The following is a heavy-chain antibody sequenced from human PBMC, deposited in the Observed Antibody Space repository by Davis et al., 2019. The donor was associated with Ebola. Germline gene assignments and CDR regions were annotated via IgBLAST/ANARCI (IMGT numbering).Heavy chain of an antibody. D-gene: IGHD3-22*01. J-gene: IGHJ6*02. CDR2: ISYDGSNK. Sequence: PGGSLRLSCAASGFTFSSYGMHWVRQAPGKGLEWVAVISYDGSNKYYADSVKGRFTISRDNSKNTLYLQMNSLRAEDTAVYYCAKDPTYGSYDSSGPPGMDVWGQGTTVTVSS. CDR1: GFTFSSYG. V-gene: IGHV3-30*18. CDR3: AKDPTYGSYDSSGPPGMDV.